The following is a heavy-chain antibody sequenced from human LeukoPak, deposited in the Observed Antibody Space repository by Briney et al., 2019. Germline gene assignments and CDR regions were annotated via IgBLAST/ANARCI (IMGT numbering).Heavy chain of an antibody. D-gene: IGHD6-19*01. CDR2: ISSSSSTI. CDR3: ARRAVGIAVAGTRQIDY. J-gene: IGHJ4*02. CDR1: GFTFSSYS. Sequence: PGGSLRLSCAASGFTFSSYSMNWVRQAPGKGLEWVSYISSSSSTIYYADSVEGRFTISRDNAKNSLYLQMNSLRAEDTAVYYCARRAVGIAVAGTRQIDYWGQGTLVTVSS. V-gene: IGHV3-48*04.